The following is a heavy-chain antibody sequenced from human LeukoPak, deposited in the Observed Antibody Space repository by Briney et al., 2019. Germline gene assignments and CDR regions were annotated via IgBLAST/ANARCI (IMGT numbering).Heavy chain of an antibody. J-gene: IGHJ4*02. Sequence: PGGSLRLSCAASGFTLSSYGMHWVRQAPGKGLEWVAFIRYDGSNKYYADSVKGRFTISRDNSKNTLYLQMNSLRAEDTAVYYCAKDRTVVVPALDYWGQGTLVTVSS. V-gene: IGHV3-30*02. CDR3: AKDRTVVVPALDY. CDR2: IRYDGSNK. CDR1: GFTLSSYG. D-gene: IGHD2-2*01.